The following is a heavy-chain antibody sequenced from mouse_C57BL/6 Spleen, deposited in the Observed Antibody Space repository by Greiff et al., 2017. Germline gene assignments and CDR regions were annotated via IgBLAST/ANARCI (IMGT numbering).Heavy chain of an antibody. Sequence: EVHLVESGGGLVKPGGSLKLSCAASGFTFSSYAMSWVRQTPEKRLEWVATISDGGSYTYYPDNVKGRFTISRDNAKNNLYLQMSHLKSEDTAMYYCARDEYYGSSYWYFDVWAQGPRSPSPQ. CDR1: GFTFSSYA. CDR3: ARDEYYGSSYWYFDV. J-gene: IGHJ1*03. CDR2: ISDGGSYT. D-gene: IGHD1-1*01. V-gene: IGHV5-4*01.